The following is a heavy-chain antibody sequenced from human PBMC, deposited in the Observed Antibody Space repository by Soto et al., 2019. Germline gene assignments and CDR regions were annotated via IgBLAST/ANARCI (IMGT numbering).Heavy chain of an antibody. CDR1: GGSSSSGCYS. V-gene: IGHV4-30-2*01. J-gene: IGHJ4*02. CDR2: IYHSGST. CDR3: TTYYFQGYFDF. D-gene: IGHD3-10*01. Sequence: SDTLSLTCAVSGGSSSSGCYSWSWLRQPPGKGLEWIGYIYHSGSTYYNPSLKSRVTISVDRSKNQFSLKLSSVTAADTAVYYCTTYYFQGYFDFWGQGTVVTVSS.